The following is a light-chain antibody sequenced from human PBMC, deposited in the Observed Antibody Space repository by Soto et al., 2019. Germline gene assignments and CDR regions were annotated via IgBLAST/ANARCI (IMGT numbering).Light chain of an antibody. V-gene: IGKV4-1*01. CDR3: QQYYTTPLT. CDR2: WAS. J-gene: IGKJ4*01. CDR1: QSVLYNSDNKNY. Sequence: DIVMTQSPDSLAVSLGERATINCKSSQSVLYNSDNKNYLTWYQQKPGQPPKLLIYWASTLESGVPDRFSGSESGTDFTLTISSMQAEDVAVYYCQQYYTTPLTFGGGTKVEIK.